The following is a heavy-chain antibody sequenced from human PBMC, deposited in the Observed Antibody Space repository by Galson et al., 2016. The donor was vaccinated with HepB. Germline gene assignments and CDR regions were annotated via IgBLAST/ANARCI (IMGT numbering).Heavy chain of an antibody. D-gene: IGHD3-10*02. CDR3: ANRNEYGPPVGCSVDY. V-gene: IGHV3-30*18. J-gene: IGHJ4*02. Sequence: SLRLSCAASGFTFSGYGMHWVRQAPGKGLEWVAADSMDGRRKWYAGSVKGRFTISRDNFNNMLYLQMSSLIPDDTAVYFCANRNEYGPPVGCSVDYWGQGTLVSVSS. CDR1: GFTFSGYG. CDR2: DSMDGRRK.